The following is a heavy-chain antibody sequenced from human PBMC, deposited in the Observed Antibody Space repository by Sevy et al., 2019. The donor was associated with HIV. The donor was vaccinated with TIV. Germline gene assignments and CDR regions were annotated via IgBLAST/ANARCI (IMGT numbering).Heavy chain of an antibody. D-gene: IGHD2-15*01. J-gene: IGHJ2*01. CDR2: MSPNSGYT. V-gene: IGHV1-8*01. Sequence: ASVKVSCKASGYSFSSFDYTWVRQATGQGLEWMGWMSPNSGYTHYAREFRGSVTMTGATSMGTAYMELTSLTSEDADVYDCARGQIVDWYFDIWGRGTLVTVSS. CDR1: GYSFSSFD. CDR3: ARGQIVDWYFDI.